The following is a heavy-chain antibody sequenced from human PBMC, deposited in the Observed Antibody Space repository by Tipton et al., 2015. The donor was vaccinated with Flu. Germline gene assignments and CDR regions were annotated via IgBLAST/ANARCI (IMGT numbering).Heavy chain of an antibody. Sequence: TLSLTCTVSGDSMGSFYWSWIRQPAGKGLEWNGRIYTSGSTKYNPSLKSRVTMSVDTSKNQFSLRLSSITAADTAVYYCSKVLFGWVESWAQGTLVTVTS. CDR3: SKVLFGWVES. D-gene: IGHD3-16*01. V-gene: IGHV4-4*07. CDR2: IYTSGST. CDR1: GDSMGSFY. J-gene: IGHJ5*01.